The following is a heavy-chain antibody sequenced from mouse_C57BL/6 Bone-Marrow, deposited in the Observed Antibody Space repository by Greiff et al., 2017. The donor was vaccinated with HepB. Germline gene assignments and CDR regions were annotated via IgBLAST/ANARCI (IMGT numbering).Heavy chain of an antibody. J-gene: IGHJ2*01. D-gene: IGHD1-1*01. CDR2: IYPRDGST. Sequence: VQLQQSGPELVKPGASVKLSCKASGYTFTSYDINWVKQRPGQGLEWIGWIYPRDGSTKYNEKFKGKATLTVDTSSSTAYTELHSLTSEDSAVYFCLLITTVVENYWGQGTTLTVSS. V-gene: IGHV1-85*01. CDR3: LLITTVVENY. CDR1: GYTFTSYD.